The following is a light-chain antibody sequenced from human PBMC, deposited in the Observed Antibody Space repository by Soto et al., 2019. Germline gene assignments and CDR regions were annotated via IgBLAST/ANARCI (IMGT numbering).Light chain of an antibody. CDR2: YDS. J-gene: IGLJ1*01. CDR3: QVWDSSSEPNYV. V-gene: IGLV3-21*04. Sequence: SYELTQPPSVSVAPGKTARITCGGNNIGSKSVHWYQQKPGQAPVLVIYYDSDRPSGIPERFSGSNSGNTATLTISRVEAGDEADYYCQVWDSSSEPNYVFGTGTKVTVL. CDR1: NIGSKS.